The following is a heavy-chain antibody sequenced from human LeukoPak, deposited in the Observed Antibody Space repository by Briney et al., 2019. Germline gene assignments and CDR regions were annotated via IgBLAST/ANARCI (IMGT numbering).Heavy chain of an antibody. D-gene: IGHD1-26*01. V-gene: IGHV1-18*01. CDR3: TTWRDRYSGSY. Sequence: ASVKVSCKASGYTFSTYGISWVRQAPGQGLEWLGWIGAYNGNTNYAQKLQGRVTMTTDTSTSTAYMELRSLRSDDTAVYSCTTWRDRYSGSYWGQGTLVTVSS. J-gene: IGHJ4*02. CDR2: IGAYNGNT. CDR1: GYTFSTYG.